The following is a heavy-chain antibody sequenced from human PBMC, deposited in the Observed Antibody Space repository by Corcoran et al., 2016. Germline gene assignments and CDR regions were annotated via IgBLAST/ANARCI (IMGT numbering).Heavy chain of an antibody. CDR3: ARSGSDFGALGMDA. CDR1: GFTFSNYW. CDR2: IKSDGSDI. V-gene: IGHV3-74*01. J-gene: IGHJ6*02. D-gene: IGHD3-3*01. Sequence: EVQLVESGGGIVQPGGSLRLSCVASGFTFSNYWMHWARQGPGKGLVWVSRIKSDGSDITYGDSVKGRFTVSRDNANNALYLQMNSLRAEDTAVYYCARSGSDFGALGMDAWGQGTTVTVSS.